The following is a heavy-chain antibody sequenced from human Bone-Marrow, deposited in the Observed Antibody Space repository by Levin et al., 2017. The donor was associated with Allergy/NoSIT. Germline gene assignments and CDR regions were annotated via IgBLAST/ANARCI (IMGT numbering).Heavy chain of an antibody. V-gene: IGHV3-11*01. D-gene: IGHD5-24*01. J-gene: IGHJ4*02. CDR1: GFTFSDYY. CDR3: ARHSPRSRDGYNFYFDY. CDR2: ISSSGSTI. Sequence: GESLKISCAASGFTFSDYYMSWIRQAPGKGLEWVSYISSSGSTIYYADSVKGRFTISRDNAKNSLYLQMNSLRAEDTAVYYCARHSPRSRDGYNFYFDYWGQGTLVTVSS.